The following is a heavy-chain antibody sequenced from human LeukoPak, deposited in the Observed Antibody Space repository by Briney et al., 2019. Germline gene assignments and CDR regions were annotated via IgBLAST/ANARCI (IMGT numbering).Heavy chain of an antibody. V-gene: IGHV1-18*01. D-gene: IGHD5-12*01. CDR2: ISADNGNT. J-gene: IGHJ6*03. CDR3: ARCSGYRTYYYYYMDV. CDR1: GYTFSSYG. Sequence: ASVKVSCKASGYTFSSYGISWVRQAPGQGLEWMGWISADNGNTNYVQKLQGRVTMTTDTSTSTAYMELRSLRSDDTAVYYCARCSGYRTYYYYYMDVWGKGTTVTVSS.